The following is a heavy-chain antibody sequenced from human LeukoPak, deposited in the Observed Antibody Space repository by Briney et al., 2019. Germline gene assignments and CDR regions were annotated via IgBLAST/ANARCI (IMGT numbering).Heavy chain of an antibody. CDR2: ISAYNGNT. J-gene: IGHJ4*02. CDR1: GYTFTSYG. V-gene: IGHV1-18*01. CDR3: ARVGYDSSDSTNSNFDY. D-gene: IGHD3-22*01. Sequence: ASVKVSCKASGYTFTSYGISWVRQAPGQGVEWMGWISAYNGNTNYAQKLQGRVTINTETSTRKDYMEMRRLRSDDTAVYYCARVGYDSSDSTNSNFDYWGQGILVTVSS.